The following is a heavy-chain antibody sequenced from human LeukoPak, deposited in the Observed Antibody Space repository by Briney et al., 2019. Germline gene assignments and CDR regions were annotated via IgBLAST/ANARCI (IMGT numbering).Heavy chain of an antibody. Sequence: GGSLRLSCAASGFTFSNAWMSWVRQAPGKGLEWVGRIKSKTDGGTTAYAAPVKGRFTVSRDDSRNTLYLQMNSLKTEDTAVYYCTTGRGIAARPVFDSWGQGTLVTVSS. CDR1: GFTFSNAW. CDR3: TTGRGIAARPVFDS. J-gene: IGHJ4*02. D-gene: IGHD6-6*01. V-gene: IGHV3-15*01. CDR2: IKSKTDGGTT.